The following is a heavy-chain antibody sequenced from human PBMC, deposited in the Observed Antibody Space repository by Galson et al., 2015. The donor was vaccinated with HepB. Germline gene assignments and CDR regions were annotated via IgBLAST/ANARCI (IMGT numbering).Heavy chain of an antibody. CDR2: INPSGGST. CDR1: GYTFTSYY. Sequence: SVKVSCKASGYTFTSYYMHWVRQAPGQGLEWMGIINPSGGSTSYAQKFQGRVTMTRDTSTSTVYMELSSLRSEDTAVYYCARDLNVVVVPAAIRPIGYYYMDVWGKGTTVTVSS. V-gene: IGHV1-46*01. D-gene: IGHD2-2*01. J-gene: IGHJ6*03. CDR3: ARDLNVVVVPAAIRPIGYYYMDV.